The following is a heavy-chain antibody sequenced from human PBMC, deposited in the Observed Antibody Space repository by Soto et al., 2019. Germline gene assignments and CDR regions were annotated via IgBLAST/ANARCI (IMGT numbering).Heavy chain of an antibody. CDR1: GFTFSDYG. V-gene: IGHV3-30*18. J-gene: IGHJ4*02. Sequence: QVQLAESGGGVVQPGGYLRLSCAASGFTFSDYGIDCIRQAPGKGLEWVAVISHEGGTQYYADSVRGRFTVARDNSKNILYLQLNCLRPEDTAVYICGKVGSPKVFRCDDYWGQGTLVTVSS. CDR3: GKVGSPKVFRCDDY. CDR2: ISHEGGTQ. D-gene: IGHD2-8*01.